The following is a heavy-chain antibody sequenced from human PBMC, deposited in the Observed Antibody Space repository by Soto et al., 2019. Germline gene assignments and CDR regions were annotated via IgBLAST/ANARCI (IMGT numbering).Heavy chain of an antibody. V-gene: IGHV3-21*01. J-gene: IGHJ4*02. CDR2: ISSSSSYI. D-gene: IGHD5-12*01. CDR3: ARTSGYDRNRFDY. Sequence: GGSLRLSCAASGFTFSSYSMNWVRQAPGKGLEWVSSISSSSSYIYYADSVKGRFTISRDNAKNSLYLQMNSLRAEDTAVYYCARTSGYDRNRFDYWGQGTLVTVSS. CDR1: GFTFSSYS.